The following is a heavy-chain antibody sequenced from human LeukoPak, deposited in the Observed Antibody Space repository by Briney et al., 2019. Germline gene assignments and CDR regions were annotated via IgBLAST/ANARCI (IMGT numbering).Heavy chain of an antibody. V-gene: IGHV3-7*01. J-gene: IGHJ4*02. CDR3: ARDLYRIVVVPHYFDY. CDR2: IKVDGSER. Sequence: GGSLRLSCAASGFTFSSYAMSWVRQAPGKGLEWVANIKVDGSERYYVDSVKGRFTISRDNAKNSLYLQMNSLRAEDTAVYYCARDLYRIVVVPHYFDYWGQGTLVTVSS. CDR1: GFTFSSYA. D-gene: IGHD3-22*01.